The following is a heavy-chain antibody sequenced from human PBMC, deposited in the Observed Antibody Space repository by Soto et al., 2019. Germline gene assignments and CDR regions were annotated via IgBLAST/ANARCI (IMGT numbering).Heavy chain of an antibody. CDR2: IYPGDSDT. V-gene: IGHV5-51*01. CDR3: ARRSGSYHSFYYCYGMDV. J-gene: IGHJ6*02. CDR1: GYSFTSYW. D-gene: IGHD1-26*01. Sequence: PGESLKISCKGSGYSFTSYWIGWVRQMPGKGLEWMGIIYPGDSDTRYSPSFQGQVTISADKSISTAYLQWSSLKASDTAMYYCARRSGSYHSFYYCYGMDVWGQGTTVTVS.